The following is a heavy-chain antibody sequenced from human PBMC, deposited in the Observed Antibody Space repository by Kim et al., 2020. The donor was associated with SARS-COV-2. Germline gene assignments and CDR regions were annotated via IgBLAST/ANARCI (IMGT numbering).Heavy chain of an antibody. D-gene: IGHD1-1*01. CDR1: GFTFSSYS. CDR2: ISSSSSYI. Sequence: GGSLRLSCAASGFTFSSYSMNWVRQAPGKGLEWVSSISSSSSYIYYADSVKGRFTISRDNAKNSLYLQMNSLRAEDTAVYYCARDRSGQLEAPDYWGQGTLVTVSS. J-gene: IGHJ4*02. CDR3: ARDRSGQLEAPDY. V-gene: IGHV3-21*01.